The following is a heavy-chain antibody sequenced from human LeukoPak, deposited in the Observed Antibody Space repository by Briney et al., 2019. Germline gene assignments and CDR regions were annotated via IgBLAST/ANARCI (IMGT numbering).Heavy chain of an antibody. D-gene: IGHD4-17*01. CDR2: ISNSSSTI. Sequence: GGSLRLSCAASGFTFSSYSMNWVRQAPGKGLEWVSYISNSSSTIYYADSVKGRFTISRDNAKNSLYLQMNSLRAEDTAVYYCARCDDYGDYHFDYWGQGTLVTVSS. J-gene: IGHJ4*02. CDR1: GFTFSSYS. CDR3: ARCDDYGDYHFDY. V-gene: IGHV3-48*04.